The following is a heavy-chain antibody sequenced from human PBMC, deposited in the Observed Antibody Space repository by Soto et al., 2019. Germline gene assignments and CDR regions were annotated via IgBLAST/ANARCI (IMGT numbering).Heavy chain of an antibody. J-gene: IGHJ4*02. CDR1: GGSINSYW. D-gene: IGHD3-10*01. CDR3: ARDIGSYAYGEGY. Sequence: SETLSLTCSVSGGSINSYWWSWIRQPAGKGLEWIGRVYSSGTTDYNPSLNSRATLSVETSKNQFSLKLSSVTAADTAVYYCARDIGSYAYGEGYWGQGSQVTVSS. CDR2: VYSSGTT. V-gene: IGHV4-4*07.